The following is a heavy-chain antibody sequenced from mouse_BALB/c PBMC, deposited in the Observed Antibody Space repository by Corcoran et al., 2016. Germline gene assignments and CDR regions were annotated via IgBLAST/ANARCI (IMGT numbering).Heavy chain of an antibody. CDR2: INPYNGGT. Sequence: EVQLQQSGPELVKPGASMKISCKASGYSFTGYTMNWVKQSHGKNLEGIGLINPYNGGTSYNQKFKGKATLTVDKSSSTAYMELLSLTSEDSAVYYCARGSYFDVWGAGTTVTVSS. J-gene: IGHJ1*01. CDR1: GYSFTGYT. CDR3: ARGSYFDV. V-gene: IGHV1-18*01.